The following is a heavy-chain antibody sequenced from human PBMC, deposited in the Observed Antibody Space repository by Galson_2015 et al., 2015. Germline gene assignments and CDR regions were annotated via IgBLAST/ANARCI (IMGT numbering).Heavy chain of an antibody. J-gene: IGHJ4*02. CDR2: ISSSGSTI. V-gene: IGHV3-48*03. CDR1: GLTFSSYE. D-gene: IGHD4-11*01. Sequence: SLRLSCAASGLTFSSYEMNWVRQAPGKGLEWVSYISSSGSTIYYADSVKGRFTISRDNAKNSLYLQMNSLRAEDTAVYYCARDDYSNDFDYWGQGTLVTVSS. CDR3: ARDDYSNDFDY.